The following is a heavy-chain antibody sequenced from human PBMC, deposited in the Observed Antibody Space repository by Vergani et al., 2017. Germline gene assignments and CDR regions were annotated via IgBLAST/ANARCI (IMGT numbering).Heavy chain of an antibody. CDR1: GFTFNSYA. D-gene: IGHD2-2*01. Sequence: QLLESGGGLIQPGGSLRLSCAASGFTFNSYALTWVRQAPGKGLEWVSGINNNGGSTYYADSVKGLFTISRDNSKNTIYLQMTDLRAEDTATYYCTKVCGSTSCPYGGVAFDVWGHGTMGTVSS. V-gene: IGHV3-23*01. J-gene: IGHJ3*01. CDR2: INNNGGST. CDR3: TKVCGSTSCPYGGVAFDV.